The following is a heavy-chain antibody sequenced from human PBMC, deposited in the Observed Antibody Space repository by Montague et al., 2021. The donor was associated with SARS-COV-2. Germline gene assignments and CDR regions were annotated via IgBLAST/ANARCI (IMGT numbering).Heavy chain of an antibody. CDR3: ARPRAGGWFGVLGPADY. CDR1: GGSIRSGDYY. CDR2: IYYSGST. D-gene: IGHD3-10*01. V-gene: IGHV4-30-4*01. J-gene: IGHJ4*02. Sequence: TLSLTCTVSGGSIRSGDYYWSWIRQPPGKGLEWIGYIYYSGSTYYNPXLKSRVTISVDTSKNQFSLKLSSVTAADTAVYYCARPRAGGWFGVLGPADYWGQGTLVTVSS.